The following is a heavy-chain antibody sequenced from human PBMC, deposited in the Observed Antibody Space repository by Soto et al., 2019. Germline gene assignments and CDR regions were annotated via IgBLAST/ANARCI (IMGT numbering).Heavy chain of an antibody. D-gene: IGHD4-17*01. CDR1: GFTFSSYG. V-gene: IGHV4-34*01. Sequence: PGGSLRLSCAASGFTFSSYGMHWVRQPPGKGLEWIGEINHSGSTNYNPSLKSRVTISVDTSKNQFSLKLSSVTAADTAVYYCARGTQTLSTVVKYYFDYWGQGTLVTVS. CDR3: ARGTQTLSTVVKYYFDY. CDR2: INHSGST. J-gene: IGHJ4*02.